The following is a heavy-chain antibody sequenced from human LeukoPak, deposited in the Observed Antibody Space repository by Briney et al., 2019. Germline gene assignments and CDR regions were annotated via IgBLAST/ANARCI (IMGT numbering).Heavy chain of an antibody. D-gene: IGHD3-22*01. CDR3: ARGDYDSSGYYLGDY. CDR2: INHSGST. J-gene: IGHJ4*02. Sequence: SETLSLTCTVSGGSISSYYWSWIRQPPGKGLEWIGEINHSGSTNYNPSLKSRVTISVDTSKNQFSLKLSSVTAADTAVYYCARGDYDSSGYYLGDYWGQGTLVTVSS. V-gene: IGHV4-34*01. CDR1: GGSISSYY.